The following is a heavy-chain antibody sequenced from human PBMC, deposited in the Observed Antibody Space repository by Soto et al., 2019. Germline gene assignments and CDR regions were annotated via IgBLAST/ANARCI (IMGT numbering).Heavy chain of an antibody. CDR1: GFSFSNYA. J-gene: IGHJ4*02. Sequence: EVQLLEPGGGLVQPGGSLRLSCAASGFSFSNYAMSWVRQATGKGPEWVSSISGSGVSTYYADYVKGRFTYSRDNSKNTRYLQMNSLGAEDTAVYYCAKRGRGAVAFDYWGQGTLVTVSS. D-gene: IGHD6-19*01. CDR3: AKRGRGAVAFDY. V-gene: IGHV3-23*01. CDR2: ISGSGVST.